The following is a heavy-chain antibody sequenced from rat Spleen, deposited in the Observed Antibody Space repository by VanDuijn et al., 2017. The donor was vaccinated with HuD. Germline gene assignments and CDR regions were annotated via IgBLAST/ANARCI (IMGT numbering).Heavy chain of an antibody. CDR2: ISYDGLVP. CDR3: TRRVLGYPVFDY. V-gene: IGHV5-29*01. CDR1: GFTFSDYY. J-gene: IGHJ2*01. Sequence: EVQLVESDGGLVQPGRSLKLSCAASGFTFSDYYMAWVRQAPTKGLEWVASISYDGLVPYYRDSVKGRCTISRDNSESTLYLQMDSLRSEDTATYYWTRRVLGYPVFDYWGQGVMVTVSS. D-gene: IGHD1-11*01.